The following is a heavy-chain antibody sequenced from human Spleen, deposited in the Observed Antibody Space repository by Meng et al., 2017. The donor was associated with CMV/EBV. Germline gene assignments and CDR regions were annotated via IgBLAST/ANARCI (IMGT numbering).Heavy chain of an antibody. CDR2: INTNTGNP. CDR3: ARLYCSGGSCYTIDY. V-gene: IGHV7-4-1*02. J-gene: IGHJ4*02. CDR1: GYTFTSYA. D-gene: IGHD2-15*01. Sequence: QAQLVHAGYELKKPGASVKVSCKASGYTFTSYAMNWVRQAPGQGLEWMGWINTNTGNPTYAQGFTGRFVFSLDTSVSTAYLQISSLKAADTAVYYCARLYCSGGSCYTIDYWGQGTLVTVSS.